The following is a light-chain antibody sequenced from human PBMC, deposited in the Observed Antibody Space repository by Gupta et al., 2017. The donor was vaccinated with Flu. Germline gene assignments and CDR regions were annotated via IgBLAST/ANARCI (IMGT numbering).Light chain of an antibody. CDR2: TAS. CDR1: QDINNW. CDR3: KEADSIHPT. V-gene: IGKV1-12*01. J-gene: IGKJ2*01. Sequence: DIQLTQPPSSVSASVGDRVTITCRASQDINNWVAWFQQKPGEAPKLLIDTASSLHSGAPSRVSDRVSGRVFIITSRGIQREDCASYYCKEADSIHPTVGQGTQVGF.